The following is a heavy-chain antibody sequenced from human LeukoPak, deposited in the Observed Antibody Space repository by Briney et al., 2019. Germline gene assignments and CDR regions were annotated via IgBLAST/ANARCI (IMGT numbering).Heavy chain of an antibody. CDR2: ISSNGGST. D-gene: IGHD1-26*01. CDR1: GFTFSSYA. CDR3: ASYLTSIPSGMDV. Sequence: PGGSLRLSCSASGFTFSSYAMHWVRQAPGKGLEYVSAISSNGGSTYYADSVKGRFTISRDNSKNTLYLQMSSLRAEDTAVYYCASYLTSIPSGMDVWGQGATVTVSS. V-gene: IGHV3-64D*09. J-gene: IGHJ6*02.